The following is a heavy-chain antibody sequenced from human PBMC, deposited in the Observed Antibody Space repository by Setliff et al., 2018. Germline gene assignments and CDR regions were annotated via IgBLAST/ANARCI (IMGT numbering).Heavy chain of an antibody. V-gene: IGHV4-39*01. CDR2: IYYSGST. J-gene: IGHJ4*02. CDR3: ARHVLSQSGLYVDY. CDR1: GGSISSSSYY. Sequence: SETLSLTCTVSGGSISSSSYYWGWIRQPPGKGLEWIGSIYYSGSTYYNPSLKSRVTISVDTSKSQFSLKLSSVTAADTAVYYCARHVLSQSGLYVDYWGQGTLVTVSS. D-gene: IGHD2-8*01.